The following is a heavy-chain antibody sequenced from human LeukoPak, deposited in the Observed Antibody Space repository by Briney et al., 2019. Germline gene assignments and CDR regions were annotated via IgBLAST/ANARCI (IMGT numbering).Heavy chain of an antibody. CDR1: GFTFSSYE. J-gene: IGHJ3*02. Sequence: GGSLRLSCAASGFTFSSYEMNWVRQAPGKGLEWVSYISGSGNTIYYADSVKGQFTISRDNAKNSLYLQMNSLRAEDTAIYYCARDRRVGATWSVGAFDIWGQGTTVTVSS. V-gene: IGHV3-48*03. CDR2: ISGSGNTI. D-gene: IGHD1-26*01. CDR3: ARDRRVGATWSVGAFDI.